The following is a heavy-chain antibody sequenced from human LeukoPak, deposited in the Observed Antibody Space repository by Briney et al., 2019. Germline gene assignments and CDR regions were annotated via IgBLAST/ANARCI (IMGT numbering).Heavy chain of an antibody. J-gene: IGHJ5*02. D-gene: IGHD2-15*01. V-gene: IGHV4-39*07. Sequence: SETLSLTCTVSGGSITSTSYYWGWISQPPGKGLEWIGSLYYSGSTYYNPSLRSRVTISVDTSKNQFSLRLSSVTAADTAVYYCARVRIGWFDPWGQGTLVTVSS. CDR2: LYYSGST. CDR3: ARVRIGWFDP. CDR1: GGSITSTSYY.